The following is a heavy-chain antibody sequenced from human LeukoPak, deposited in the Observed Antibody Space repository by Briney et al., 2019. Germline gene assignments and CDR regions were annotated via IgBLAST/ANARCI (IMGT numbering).Heavy chain of an antibody. V-gene: IGHV4-59*01. CDR1: GGSISSYY. CDR3: ARSEGYCSSTSCYARWFDP. D-gene: IGHD2-2*01. Sequence: PSGTLSLTCTVSGGSISSYYWSWIRQPPGKGLEWIGYIYYSGSTNYNPSLKSRVTISVDTSKNQFSLKLSSVTAADTAVYYCARSEGYCSSTSCYARWFDPWGQGTLVTVSS. CDR2: IYYSGST. J-gene: IGHJ5*02.